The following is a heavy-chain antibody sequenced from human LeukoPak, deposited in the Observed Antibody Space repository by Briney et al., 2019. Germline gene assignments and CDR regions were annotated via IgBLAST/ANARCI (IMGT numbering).Heavy chain of an antibody. D-gene: IGHD3-3*01. J-gene: IGHJ6*02. Sequence: SETLSLTCTVSGGSISSYYWSCIRQPPGKGLEWIGYIYYSGSTNYNPSLKSRVTISVDTSKNQFSLKLGSVTAADTAVYYCARAKKYYDFWSGYPYYYYYGMDVWGQGTTVTVSS. CDR1: GGSISSYY. CDR2: IYYSGST. CDR3: ARAKKYYDFWSGYPYYYYYGMDV. V-gene: IGHV4-59*01.